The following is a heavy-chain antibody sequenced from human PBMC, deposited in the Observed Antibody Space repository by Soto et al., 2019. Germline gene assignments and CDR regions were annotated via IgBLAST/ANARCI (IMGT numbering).Heavy chain of an antibody. CDR1: GFSFTNFA. CDR2: IGASGDIT. Sequence: EVQLLESGGGLVQPGGSLRLSCAASGFSFTNFAMSWVRQAPGKGLEWVAGIGASGDITWYADSVKGRLSISRDNSKNTLYLQLNSLRFEYTAVYYCAKDDFTDRGDDYFDYWGPGTLVTVSS. V-gene: IGHV3-23*01. CDR3: AKDDFTDRGDDYFDY. D-gene: IGHD2-21*02. J-gene: IGHJ4*02.